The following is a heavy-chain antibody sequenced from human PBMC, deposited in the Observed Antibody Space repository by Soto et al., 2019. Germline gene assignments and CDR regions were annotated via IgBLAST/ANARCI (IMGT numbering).Heavy chain of an antibody. CDR3: AKDPMVYAVRFDY. CDR1: GFTFSSYA. D-gene: IGHD2-8*01. Sequence: EVQLLESGGGLVQTGGSLRLSCAASGFTFSSYAMSWVRQAPGKGLEWVSAISGSGGSTYYADSVKGGFTISRDNSKTTLYLQMNSLSAEDTAVSYCAKDPMVYAVRFDYWGQGTLVTVSS. CDR2: ISGSGGST. J-gene: IGHJ4*02. V-gene: IGHV3-23*01.